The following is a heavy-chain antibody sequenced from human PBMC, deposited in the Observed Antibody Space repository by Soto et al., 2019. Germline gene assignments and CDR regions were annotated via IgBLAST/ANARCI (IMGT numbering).Heavy chain of an antibody. V-gene: IGHV1-18*01. CDR1: GYTFTSNG. J-gene: IGHJ4*01. CDR3: ARDTLTVLQTYYFDY. CDR2: ISAYNGNT. Sequence: SVKVTCKASGYTFTSNGGTWVRQAPGQGLEWMGWISAYNGNTNYAQKFQGRVTMTTDTSTTTAYMELRSLRSDDTAVYYCARDTLTVLQTYYFDYWGHGTLVTVSS. D-gene: IGHD3-3*01.